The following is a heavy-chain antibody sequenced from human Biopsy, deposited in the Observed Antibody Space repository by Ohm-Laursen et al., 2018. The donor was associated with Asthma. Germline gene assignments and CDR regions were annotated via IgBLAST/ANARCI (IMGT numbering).Heavy chain of an antibody. V-gene: IGHV4-30-4*01. CDR2: VFWSGTT. CDR1: GASIGSLNNH. CDR3: ARVASYGDLYFGIDV. Sequence: SETLSLTCIVGGASIGSLNNHWSWFGRSPGPAWKGMGFVFWSGTTHYTRSLERRLSISIDTTRNEFSMTLRSVTAADTAVYFCARVASYGDLYFGIDVWGPGTTVSVS. D-gene: IGHD4-17*01. J-gene: IGHJ6*02.